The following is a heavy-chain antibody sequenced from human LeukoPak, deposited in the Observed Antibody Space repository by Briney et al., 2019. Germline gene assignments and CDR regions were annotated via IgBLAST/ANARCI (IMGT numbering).Heavy chain of an antibody. D-gene: IGHD2-15*01. CDR2: VHNSGST. CDR1: GGSISDYY. J-gene: IGHJ1*01. CDR3: ARLGFGWGPNCSGGSCLEYFQH. Sequence: SETLSLTCTLSGGSISDYYWNWIRQPPGKGLEWIGYVHNSGSTNYYPSLRSRVTISLDTSKRQFSLKMTSVTATDTTVYYCARLGFGWGPNCSGGSCLEYFQHWGQGTLVTVSS. V-gene: IGHV4-59*08.